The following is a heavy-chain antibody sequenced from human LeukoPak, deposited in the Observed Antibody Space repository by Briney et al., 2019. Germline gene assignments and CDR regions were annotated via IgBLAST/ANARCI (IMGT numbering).Heavy chain of an antibody. D-gene: IGHD6-13*01. CDR3: ARGSSIAASTLGY. V-gene: IGHV4-59*01. J-gene: IGHJ4*02. CDR1: GGSISSYY. Sequence: SETLSLTCTVSGGSISSYYWSWIRQPPGKGLEWIGYIYYSGSTNYNPSLKSRVTISVDTSKNQFSLKLSSVTAADTAVYYCARGSSIAASTLGYWGQGTLVTVSS. CDR2: IYYSGST.